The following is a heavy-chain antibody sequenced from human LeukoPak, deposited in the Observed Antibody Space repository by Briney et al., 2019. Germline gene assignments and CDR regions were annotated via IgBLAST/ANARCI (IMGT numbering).Heavy chain of an antibody. V-gene: IGHV4-4*07. CDR2: IYTSGST. Sequence: SETLSLTXTVSGGSISSYYWSWIRQPAGQGLEWIGRIYTSGSTYYNPSLKRRVTMSVDTSKNQFSLTLSSVTAADTAVYYCAREGIVVVPAAIYYYYYMDVWGKGTTVTVSS. J-gene: IGHJ6*03. CDR1: GGSISSYY. CDR3: AREGIVVVPAAIYYYYYMDV. D-gene: IGHD2-2*01.